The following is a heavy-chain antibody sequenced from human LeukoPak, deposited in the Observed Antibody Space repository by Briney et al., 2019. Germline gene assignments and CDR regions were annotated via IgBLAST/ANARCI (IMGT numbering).Heavy chain of an antibody. D-gene: IGHD6-13*01. CDR1: GGSISSGGYS. Sequence: SQTLSLTCAVSGGSISSGGYSWSWIRQPPGKGLEWIGYIYHSGSTYYNPSLKSRVTISVDRSKNQFSLKLSSVTAADTAVYYCARRAPQLAHFDYWGQGTLVTVSS. CDR3: ARRAPQLAHFDY. CDR2: IYHSGST. J-gene: IGHJ4*02. V-gene: IGHV4-30-2*01.